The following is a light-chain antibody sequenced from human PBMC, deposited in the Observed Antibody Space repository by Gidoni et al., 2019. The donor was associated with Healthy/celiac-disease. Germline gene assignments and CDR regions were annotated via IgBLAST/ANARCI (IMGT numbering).Light chain of an antibody. CDR3: QQLNSYPLYT. CDR2: DAS. J-gene: IGKJ2*01. Sequence: DIQLTQSPSFLSASVGDRVTITCRASQGISSYLAWYQQKPGKAPKLLIYDASTLQSGVPSRFSGSGSGTEFTLTISSLRPEEFATCYCQQLNSYPLYTFGQGTKLEIK. CDR1: QGISSY. V-gene: IGKV1-9*01.